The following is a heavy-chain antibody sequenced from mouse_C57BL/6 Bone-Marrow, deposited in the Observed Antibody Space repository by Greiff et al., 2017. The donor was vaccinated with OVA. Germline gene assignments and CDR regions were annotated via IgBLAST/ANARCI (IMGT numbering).Heavy chain of an antibody. CDR1: GYTFTDHT. CDR3: ARKRLRRRNAMDY. D-gene: IGHD2-4*01. J-gene: IGHJ4*01. CDR2: LYPRDGST. V-gene: IGHV1-78*01. Sequence: VQLQQSDAELVKPGASVKISCKVSGYTFTDHTIHWMKQRPEQGLEWIGYLYPRDGSTKYNEKFKGKATLTADKSSSTAYMQLNSLTSEDSAVYFCARKRLRRRNAMDYWGQGTSVTVSS.